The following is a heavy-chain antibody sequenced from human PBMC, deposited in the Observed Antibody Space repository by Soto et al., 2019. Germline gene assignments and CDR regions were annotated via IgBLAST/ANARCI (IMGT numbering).Heavy chain of an antibody. V-gene: IGHV3-23*01. Sequence: GSLRLSCAASGFAFSSHAMNWVRQAPGKGLEWVSGISGSGGRTYYAGSVKGRFTISRDNSKNTLDLQMNSLRAEDTAVYYCAKGRYSYDSSGHDYWGLGTLVTVSS. CDR3: AKGRYSYDSSGHDY. CDR1: GFAFSSHA. J-gene: IGHJ4*02. CDR2: ISGSGGRT. D-gene: IGHD3-22*01.